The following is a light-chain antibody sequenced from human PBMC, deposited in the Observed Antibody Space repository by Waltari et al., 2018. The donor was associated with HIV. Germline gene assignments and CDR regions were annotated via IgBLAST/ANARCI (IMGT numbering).Light chain of an antibody. J-gene: IGLJ3*02. CDR1: SSNIGRNT. CDR2: SDT. CDR3: AAWDDSLNGHWV. V-gene: IGLV1-44*01. Sequence: QSVLTQPPSASGPPGQRVTMSCSGSSSNIGRNTVNWYQQLPGTAPKLLIFSDTQRPSGVPDRFSGSKSGTSASLAISGLQSEDEGDYYCAAWDDSLNGHWVFGGGT.